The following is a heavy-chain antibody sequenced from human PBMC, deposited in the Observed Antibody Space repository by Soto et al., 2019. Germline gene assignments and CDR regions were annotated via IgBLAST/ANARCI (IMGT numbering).Heavy chain of an antibody. CDR3: AKAPISLDGSGYYFASFDY. D-gene: IGHD3-22*01. V-gene: IGHV3-23*01. Sequence: DVQLLESGGALVQLGGSLRLSCAASGFTFSRHAMNWVRQAPGKGLEWVSTLSGSGSGSYYPDSLRGRFTISRDNSKNTLYLQMNNLRAEDTAVYYCAKAPISLDGSGYYFASFDYWGHGTRVTVSS. CDR1: GFTFSRHA. J-gene: IGHJ4*01. CDR2: LSGSGSGS.